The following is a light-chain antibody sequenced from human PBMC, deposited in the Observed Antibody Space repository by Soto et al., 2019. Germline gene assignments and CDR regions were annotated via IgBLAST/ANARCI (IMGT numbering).Light chain of an antibody. CDR3: HQYVSWT. CDR2: GAS. J-gene: IGKJ1*01. V-gene: IGKV3-20*01. CDR1: QSVTSTH. Sequence: EIVLTQSPGTLSLSPGERASLSCRASQSVTSTHLAWYQQKPGQAPRLLIYGASSRATGIPDRFSGSGSGTDFTLTISRLEPEDFAVYYCHQYVSWTFGQGTK.